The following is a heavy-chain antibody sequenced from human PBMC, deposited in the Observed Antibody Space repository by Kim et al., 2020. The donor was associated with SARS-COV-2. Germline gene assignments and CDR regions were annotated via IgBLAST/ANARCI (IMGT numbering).Heavy chain of an antibody. CDR2: MNPNSGNT. CDR1: GYTFTSYD. CDR3: ARDSSSFYYYYGMDV. V-gene: IGHV1-8*01. J-gene: IGHJ6*02. D-gene: IGHD6-13*01. Sequence: ASEKVSCKPSGYTFTSYDINWVRQATGQGLEWMGWMNPNSGNTGYAQKFQGGVTMTRNTSISTAYMELSSLRSEDTAMYYCARDSSSFYYYYGMDVWGQGTTVTVSS.